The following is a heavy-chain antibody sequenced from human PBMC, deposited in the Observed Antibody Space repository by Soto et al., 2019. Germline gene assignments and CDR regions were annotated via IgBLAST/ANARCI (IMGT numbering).Heavy chain of an antibody. D-gene: IGHD2-21*02. CDR3: ARDLCGGDCYYYYYYYGMDV. J-gene: IGHJ6*02. Sequence: GGSLRLSCAASGFTFSSYGMHWVRQAPGKGLEWVAVIWYDGSNKYYADSVKGRFTISRDNSKNTLYLQMNSLRAEDTAVYYCARDLCGGDCYYYYYYYGMDVWGQGTTVTVSS. CDR2: IWYDGSNK. CDR1: GFTFSSYG. V-gene: IGHV3-33*01.